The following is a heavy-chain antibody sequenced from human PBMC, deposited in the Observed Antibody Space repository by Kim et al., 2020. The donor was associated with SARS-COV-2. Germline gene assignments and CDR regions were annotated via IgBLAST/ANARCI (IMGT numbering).Heavy chain of an antibody. J-gene: IGHJ4*02. CDR3: ARTHPAFTYYYDSSGYRFDY. CDR2: ISSSSSYT. D-gene: IGHD3-22*01. V-gene: IGHV3-11*03. CDR1: GFTFSDYY. Sequence: GGSLRLSCAASGFTFSDYYMSWIRQAPGKGLEWVSYISSSSSYTNYADSVKGRFTISRDNAKNSLYLQMNSLRAEDTAVYYCARTHPAFTYYYDSSGYRFDYWGQGTLVTVSS.